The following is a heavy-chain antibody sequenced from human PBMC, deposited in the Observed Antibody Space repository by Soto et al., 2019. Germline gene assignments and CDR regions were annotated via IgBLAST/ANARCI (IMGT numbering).Heavy chain of an antibody. CDR3: ARYSSSSVFDY. Sequence: QVQLQESGPGLVKPSETLSLTCTISGGSVTSGSYYWSWIRQPPGKGLEWIGYIYYSGSIDYNPSLKSRGTISADTAKTQFSLMMSSVTAADTAVYYCARYSSSSVFDYWGQGILVTVSS. D-gene: IGHD6-6*01. CDR1: GGSVTSGSYY. J-gene: IGHJ4*02. CDR2: IYYSGSI. V-gene: IGHV4-61*01.